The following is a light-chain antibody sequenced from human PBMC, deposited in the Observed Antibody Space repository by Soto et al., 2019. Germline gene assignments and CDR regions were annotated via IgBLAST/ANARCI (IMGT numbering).Light chain of an antibody. CDR1: QSIRDY. Sequence: DIQMTQSPSSLSASVGDRVTITCRASQSIRDYLNWYQQQPGKAPKLLIYVASSPQSGVPARFSGSGSGTDFTLTISSLQPEDSATYYCQQSYDTPWTFGQGTKVEIK. J-gene: IGKJ1*01. CDR2: VAS. V-gene: IGKV1-39*01. CDR3: QQSYDTPWT.